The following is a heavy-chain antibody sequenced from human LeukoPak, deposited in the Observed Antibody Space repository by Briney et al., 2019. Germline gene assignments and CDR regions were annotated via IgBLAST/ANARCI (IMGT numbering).Heavy chain of an antibody. Sequence: GGSLRLSCAASGFTFDDHGMGWVRQVPGKGLEWVSGINGNGGSTGYPYSVKGRFTISRDNAKNSLYLQMNSLRAEDTALYYCAAGDRNGWYFDYWGQGTLVTVSS. V-gene: IGHV3-20*04. D-gene: IGHD6-19*01. CDR3: AAGDRNGWYFDY. CDR2: INGNGGST. CDR1: GFTFDDHG. J-gene: IGHJ4*02.